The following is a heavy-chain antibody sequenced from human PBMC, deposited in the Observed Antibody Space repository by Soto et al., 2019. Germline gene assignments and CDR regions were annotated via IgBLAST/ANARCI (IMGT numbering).Heavy chain of an antibody. CDR3: ARENPDYGDHVADY. J-gene: IGHJ4*02. D-gene: IGHD4-17*01. Sequence: QVQLVQSGAEVKKPGSSVKVSCKASGGTFSSYAISWVRQAPGQGLEWMGGIIPIFGTANYAQKFQGRVTITADESTSTAYIELSSLRSEDTAVYYCARENPDYGDHVADYWGQGTLVTVSS. CDR1: GGTFSSYA. CDR2: IIPIFGTA. V-gene: IGHV1-69*01.